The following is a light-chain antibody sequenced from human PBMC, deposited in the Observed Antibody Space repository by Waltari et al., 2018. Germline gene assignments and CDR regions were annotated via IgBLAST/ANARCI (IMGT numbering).Light chain of an antibody. Sequence: QSVLTQPPSASGTPGQRVSISCSGSSSNIGSNTVNWYQQLPGTAPKVLIFYNNQRPSGVPDRFSGSKSGTSASLAISGRQSEDEADYYCAAWDNSLHGYVFGTGTKVTVL. CDR3: AAWDNSLHGYV. CDR1: SSNIGSNT. J-gene: IGLJ1*01. CDR2: YNN. V-gene: IGLV1-44*01.